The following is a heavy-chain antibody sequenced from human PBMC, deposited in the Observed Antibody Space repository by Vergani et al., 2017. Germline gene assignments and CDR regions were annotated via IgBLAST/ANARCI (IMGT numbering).Heavy chain of an antibody. V-gene: IGHV3-30*03. Sequence: QVHLVESGGGVVQPGRSLRLSCVVSGFTSSYYGMHWVRQAPGKGLEWVAMISYDGTQKYYADSVKGRFTISRDNSKSTLYLQMNSLRTEDTAVYYCATKSCGTPGCQIGYFREWGQGTLVTVCS. CDR2: ISYDGTQK. CDR3: ATKSCGTPGCQIGYFRE. J-gene: IGHJ1*01. CDR1: GFTSSYYG. D-gene: IGHD1-1*01.